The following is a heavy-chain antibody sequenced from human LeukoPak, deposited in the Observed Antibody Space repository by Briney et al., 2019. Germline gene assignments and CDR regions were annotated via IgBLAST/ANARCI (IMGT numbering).Heavy chain of an antibody. CDR2: ISAYNGNT. CDR1: GYKFSSYG. Sequence: ASVKVSCKASGYKFSSYGISWVCQAPGQGLEWMGWISAYNGNTNYSQNFQGRVTMTTDTSTSTAYMELRGLRSDDTAVYYCARAGAYIYGFDYWGQGTRVTVSS. V-gene: IGHV1-18*01. CDR3: ARAGAYIYGFDY. D-gene: IGHD5-18*01. J-gene: IGHJ4*02.